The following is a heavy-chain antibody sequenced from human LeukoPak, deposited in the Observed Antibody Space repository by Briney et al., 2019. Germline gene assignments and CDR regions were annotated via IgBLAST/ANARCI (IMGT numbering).Heavy chain of an antibody. Sequence: GGSLRLSCAASGFHFSSYWMSWVRQAPGEGLEWVANIQQDGSEKYYVDSVKGRFTISRDNAKNSLSLQMNSLRAEDTAVYYCARSPSPEYGGNDYWGQGILVTVSS. CDR1: GFHFSSYW. CDR2: IQQDGSEK. D-gene: IGHD4-23*01. V-gene: IGHV3-7*02. CDR3: ARSPSPEYGGNDY. J-gene: IGHJ4*02.